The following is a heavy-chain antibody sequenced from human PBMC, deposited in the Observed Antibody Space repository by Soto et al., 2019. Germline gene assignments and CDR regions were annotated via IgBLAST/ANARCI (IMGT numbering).Heavy chain of an antibody. D-gene: IGHD1-1*01. CDR3: AREDGFNTNVD. J-gene: IGHJ4*02. CDR1: GFTFSSYW. Sequence: GGSLRLSCAASGFTFSSYWMGWVRQAPGKGLEWVANMKQDGSQKYYVDSVKGRFTISRDNAKNSLYLQMNSLRGEDTAVYYCAREDGFNTNVDWGQGTLVTRSS. CDR2: MKQDGSQK. V-gene: IGHV3-7*05.